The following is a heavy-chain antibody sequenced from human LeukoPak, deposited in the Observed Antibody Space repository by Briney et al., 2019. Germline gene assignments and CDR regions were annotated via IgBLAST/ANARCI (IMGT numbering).Heavy chain of an antibody. D-gene: IGHD3-3*01. CDR3: ARGNAI. Sequence: PSETLSLTCTVSGGSINSFYWSWLRQPPGKGLEWIGYISYSGNTNYNPSLKSRVTISLDTSKTQFFLKLISVTAADTALYYCARGNAIWGQGSLVTVSS. CDR1: GGSINSFY. J-gene: IGHJ4*02. CDR2: ISYSGNT. V-gene: IGHV4-59*01.